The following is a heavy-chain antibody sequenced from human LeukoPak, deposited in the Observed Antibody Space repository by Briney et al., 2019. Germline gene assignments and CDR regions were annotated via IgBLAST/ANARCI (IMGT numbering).Heavy chain of an antibody. D-gene: IGHD3-10*01. J-gene: IGHJ4*02. V-gene: IGHV3-23*01. CDR3: AKGSGSGTHLPSARFDY. CDR1: GFTFSSYA. CDR2: ISGGGIGT. Sequence: PGGSLRLSCAASGFTFSSYAMSWVRQAPGKGLEWVAYISGGGIGTYYADAAKGRFTISRDNSENTMYVQMNSLRDDDTAVYFCAKGSGSGTHLPSARFDYWGQGTTVTVSS.